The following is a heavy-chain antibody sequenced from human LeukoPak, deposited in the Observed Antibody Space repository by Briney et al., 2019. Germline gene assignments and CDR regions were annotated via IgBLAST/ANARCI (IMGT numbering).Heavy chain of an antibody. CDR3: AKGDYYDVLTGRQNWFGP. CDR1: GFIFSSYG. Sequence: PGGSLRLSCAASGFIFSSYGMHWVRQAPGKGLECVAVRSYDGNSKNYADSVKGRFTISRDNSKKTLYLQKNSLRAEDTAVYYCAKGDYYDVLTGRQNWFGPWGQGTLVTVSS. D-gene: IGHD3-9*01. CDR2: RSYDGNSK. V-gene: IGHV3-30*18. J-gene: IGHJ5*02.